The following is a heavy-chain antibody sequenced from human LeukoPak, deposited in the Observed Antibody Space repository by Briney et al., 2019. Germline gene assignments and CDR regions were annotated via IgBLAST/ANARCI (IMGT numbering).Heavy chain of an antibody. V-gene: IGHV3-7*01. CDR1: GFTFSSYW. D-gene: IGHD3-16*01. CDR3: ADLGSRD. CDR2: IKDDGSDK. Sequence: GGSLRLSCAASGFTFSSYWMHWVRQAPGKGLEWVATIKDDGSDKYYVDSVKGRFAISRDNAKKSLWLQMNSLRVEDTAMYYCADLGSRDWGQGTLVTVSS. J-gene: IGHJ4*02.